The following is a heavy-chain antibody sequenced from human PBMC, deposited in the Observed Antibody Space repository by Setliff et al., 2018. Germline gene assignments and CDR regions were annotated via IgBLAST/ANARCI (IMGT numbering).Heavy chain of an antibody. D-gene: IGHD3-10*01. Sequence: SETLSLTCTVSGGSISSYYWSWIRQPPGKGLEWIGYMYYSGSTNYNPSFKSRVTISVDTSKNQFSLNLSSVTAADTAVYYCAKVPITKVYFYMDVWGKGTTVTVSS. J-gene: IGHJ6*03. CDR3: AKVPITKVYFYMDV. V-gene: IGHV4-59*08. CDR1: GGSISSYY. CDR2: MYYSGST.